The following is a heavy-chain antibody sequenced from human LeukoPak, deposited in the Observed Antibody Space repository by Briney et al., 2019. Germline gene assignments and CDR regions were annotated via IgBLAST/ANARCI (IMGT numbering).Heavy chain of an antibody. D-gene: IGHD6-13*01. J-gene: IGHJ5*02. Sequence: ASVKVSCKASGSTFTSYYMHWVRQAPGQGLEWMGIINPSGGSTSYAQKFQGRVTMTRDTSTSTVYMELSSLRSEDTAVYYCARTSSSWYWFDPWGQGTLVTVSS. V-gene: IGHV1-46*01. CDR2: INPSGGST. CDR3: ARTSSSWYWFDP. CDR1: GSTFTSYY.